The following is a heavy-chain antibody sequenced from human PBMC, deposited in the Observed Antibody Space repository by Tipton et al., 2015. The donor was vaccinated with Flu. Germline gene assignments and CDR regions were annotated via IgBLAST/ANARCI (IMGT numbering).Heavy chain of an antibody. Sequence: LSLTCPVSGYSIRSAHYWGWVRRPPGKGLEWVSVIYGGGNTLYSDSVKGRFTISRDNSKNTLYLQMNSLRAEDTAVYYCARDVGGYCSGGSCYSWPYGMDVWGQGTTVTVSS. CDR2: IYGGGNT. D-gene: IGHD2-15*01. CDR1: GYSIRSAHY. V-gene: IGHV3-53*01. J-gene: IGHJ6*02. CDR3: ARDVGGYCSGGSCYSWPYGMDV.